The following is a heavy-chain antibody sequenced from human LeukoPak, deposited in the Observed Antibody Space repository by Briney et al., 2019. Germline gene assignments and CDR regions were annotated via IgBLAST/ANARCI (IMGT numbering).Heavy chain of an antibody. D-gene: IGHD2-2*02. CDR2: INPNSGGT. Sequence: ASVKVSCKASGYTFTGYYMHWVRQAPGQGLEWMGWINPNSGGTNYAQKFQGRVTMTRDTSISTAYMELSRLRSDDTAVYYCARDLESMLPRTQPLYWGGELDYWGQGTLVTVSS. J-gene: IGHJ4*02. CDR1: GYTFTGYY. CDR3: ARDLESMLPRTQPLYWGGELDY. V-gene: IGHV1-2*02.